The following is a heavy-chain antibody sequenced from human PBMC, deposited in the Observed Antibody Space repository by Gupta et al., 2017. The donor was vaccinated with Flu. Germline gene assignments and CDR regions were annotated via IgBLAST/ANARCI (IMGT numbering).Heavy chain of an antibody. J-gene: IGHJ4*02. D-gene: IGHD3-3*01. V-gene: IGHV1-69*01. CDR3: ARDVGRSVIFGVVTHFDY. CDR2: IIPIFGTA. Sequence: QGLEWMGGIIPIFGTANYAQKFQGRVTITADESTSTAYMELSSLRSEDTAVYYCARDVGRSVIFGVVTHFDYWGQGTLVTVSS.